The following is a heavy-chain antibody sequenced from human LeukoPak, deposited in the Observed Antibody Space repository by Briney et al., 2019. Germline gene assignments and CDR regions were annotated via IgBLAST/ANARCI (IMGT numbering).Heavy chain of an antibody. Sequence: ASLKVSCKASGYTFTSYGISWVRQAPGQGLEWMGWISAYNGNTNYAQKLQGRVTMTTDTSTSTAYMELRSLRSDDTAVYYCARSYYYDSSGAFDIWGQGTMVTVSS. CDR1: GYTFTSYG. V-gene: IGHV1-18*01. CDR3: ARSYYYDSSGAFDI. CDR2: ISAYNGNT. D-gene: IGHD3-22*01. J-gene: IGHJ3*02.